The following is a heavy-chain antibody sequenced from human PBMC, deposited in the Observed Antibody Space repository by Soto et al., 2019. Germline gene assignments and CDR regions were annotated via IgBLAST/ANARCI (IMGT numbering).Heavy chain of an antibody. CDR3: AREELRYFDWLLKAFDY. J-gene: IGHJ4*02. CDR2: INWNGGST. D-gene: IGHD3-9*01. Sequence: PGGSLRLSCAASGFTFDDYGMSWVRQAPGKGLEWVSGINWNGGSTGYADSVKGRFTISRDNAKNSLYLQMNSLRAEDTALYYCAREELRYFDWLLKAFDYWGQGTLVTVSS. V-gene: IGHV3-20*04. CDR1: GFTFDDYG.